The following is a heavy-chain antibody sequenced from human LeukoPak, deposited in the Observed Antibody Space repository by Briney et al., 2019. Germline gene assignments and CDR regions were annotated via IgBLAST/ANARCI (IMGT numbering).Heavy chain of an antibody. CDR1: GYTFTGYY. V-gene: IGHV1-2*02. D-gene: IGHD1-26*01. J-gene: IGHJ5*02. CDR2: IRPNSGAT. Sequence: GASVKVSCKASGYTFTGYYIHWVRQAPGQGLEWMGWIRPNSGATNYAQKFQGRVTMTRDTSISTAYMELSSLRSEDTAVYYCARDHKGYSGSYWLVGYNWFDPWGQGTLVTVSS. CDR3: ARDHKGYSGSYWLVGYNWFDP.